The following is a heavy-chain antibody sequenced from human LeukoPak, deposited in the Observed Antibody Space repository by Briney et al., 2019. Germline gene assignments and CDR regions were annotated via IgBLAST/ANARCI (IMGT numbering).Heavy chain of an antibody. Sequence: GGSLRLSCAASGFTFSSYTMSWVRQAPGKGLEWVSAISGSGGSTYYADSVKGRFIISRDNSKNTLYLQMNSLRAEDTAVYYCAKCGAAAGRYYFDYWGQGTLVTVSS. CDR3: AKCGAAAGRYYFDY. V-gene: IGHV3-23*01. D-gene: IGHD6-13*01. J-gene: IGHJ4*02. CDR1: GFTFSSYT. CDR2: ISGSGGST.